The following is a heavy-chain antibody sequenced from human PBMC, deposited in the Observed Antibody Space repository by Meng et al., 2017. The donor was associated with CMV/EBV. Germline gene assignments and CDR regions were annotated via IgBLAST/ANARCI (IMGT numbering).Heavy chain of an antibody. CDR1: GFTFDDYG. D-gene: IGHD6-13*01. CDR3: ARDPIAAAGIGDY. Sequence: ATGFTFDDYGMSWVSQAPGKGREWVSGINWNGGRTGYADSVKSSFTISRDNAKNSLYLQMNSLRAEDTALYYCARDPIAAAGIGDYWGQGTLVTVSS. CDR2: INWNGGRT. J-gene: IGHJ4*02. V-gene: IGHV3-20*03.